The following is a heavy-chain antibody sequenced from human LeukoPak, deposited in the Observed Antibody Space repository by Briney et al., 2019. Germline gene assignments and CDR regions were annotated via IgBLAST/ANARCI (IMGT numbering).Heavy chain of an antibody. J-gene: IGHJ4*02. V-gene: IGHV1-69*01. CDR3: ASSSLPQWLVDY. CDR2: IIPIFGTA. CDR1: GGTFSSYA. Sequence: SAKVSCKASGGTFSSYAISWVRQAPGQGLEWMGGIIPIFGTANYAQKFQGRVTITADESTSTAYMELSSLRSEDTAVYYCASSSLPQWLVDYWGQGTLVTVSS. D-gene: IGHD6-19*01.